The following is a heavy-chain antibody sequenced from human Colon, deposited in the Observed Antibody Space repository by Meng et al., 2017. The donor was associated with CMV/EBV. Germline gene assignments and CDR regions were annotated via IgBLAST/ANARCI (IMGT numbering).Heavy chain of an antibody. Sequence: ASVKVSCKASGYTFNGFYVHWVRQAPGQGLEWMGWSNPRDGDTNYAPKFQGKVTMTRDTSISTAYMDLSRLTSDDTAVYYCVRGTVGANGGYFDSWGQGTLVTVSS. V-gene: IGHV1-2*02. D-gene: IGHD1-26*01. CDR2: SNPRDGDT. CDR1: GYTFNGFY. J-gene: IGHJ4*01. CDR3: VRGTVGANGGYFDS.